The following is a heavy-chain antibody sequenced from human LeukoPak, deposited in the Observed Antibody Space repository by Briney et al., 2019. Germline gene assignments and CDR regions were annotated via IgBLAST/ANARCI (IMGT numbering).Heavy chain of an antibody. Sequence: PSETLSLTCTVAGGSFSSNTYYWGWIRQPPGKGLEWIGSISYSESTYYDPSLKSRVTISVDTSKNQFSLELLSVAAADTAVYYCARHVGPDTRITMLRGVSFPRYNNWFDPWGQGTLVTVSS. J-gene: IGHJ5*02. CDR3: ARHVGPDTRITMLRGVSFPRYNNWFDP. CDR1: GGSFSSNTYY. V-gene: IGHV4-39*01. CDR2: ISYSEST. D-gene: IGHD3-10*01.